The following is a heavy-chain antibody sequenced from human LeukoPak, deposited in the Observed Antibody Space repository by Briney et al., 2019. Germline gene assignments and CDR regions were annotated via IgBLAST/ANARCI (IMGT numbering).Heavy chain of an antibody. CDR1: GFTFSSYS. CDR2: ISSSSSYI. Sequence: GGSLRLSCAASGFTFSSYSMSWVRQAPGKGLEWVSSISSSSSYIYYADSVKGRFTISRDNAKNSLYLQMNSLRAEDTAVYYCARDLGLGGGDYNDYWGQGTLVTVSS. V-gene: IGHV3-21*01. J-gene: IGHJ4*02. CDR3: ARDLGLGGGDYNDY. D-gene: IGHD3-16*01.